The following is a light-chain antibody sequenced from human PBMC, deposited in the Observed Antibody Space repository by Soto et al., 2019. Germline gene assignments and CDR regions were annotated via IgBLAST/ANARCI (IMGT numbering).Light chain of an antibody. Sequence: SYELTQPPSVSVSPGQTASITCSGDKLGNEYACWYQRKSGQSPVQVIYQDSERPSGIPGRFAGSNSGNTATLTISGTQAMDEADYYCQAWGSSTAWVFGGGTKLTVL. V-gene: IGLV3-1*01. J-gene: IGLJ2*01. CDR1: KLGNEY. CDR3: QAWGSSTAWV. CDR2: QDS.